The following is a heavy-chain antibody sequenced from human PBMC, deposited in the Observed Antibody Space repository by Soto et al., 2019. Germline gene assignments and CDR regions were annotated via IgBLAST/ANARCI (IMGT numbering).Heavy chain of an antibody. Sequence: SLSLSCGASGFTFISYGMHWVRQNPGQGLEWVSSISGRGDATYYADSVKGRFTISRDNSKNTLFLQMNSLGADDTAVYYCAKDPILTTPPSFDPWGQGTLVTVSS. J-gene: IGHJ5*02. D-gene: IGHD3-9*01. CDR3: AKDPILTTPPSFDP. V-gene: IGHV3-23*01. CDR1: GFTFISYG. CDR2: ISGRGDAT.